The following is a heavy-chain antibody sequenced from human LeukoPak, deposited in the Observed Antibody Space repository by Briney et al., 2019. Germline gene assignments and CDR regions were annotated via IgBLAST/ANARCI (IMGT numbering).Heavy chain of an antibody. CDR1: GGTFSSYA. D-gene: IGHD3-3*01. CDR3: ARDRDFWSGYEDY. Sequence: SVKVSCKASGGTFSSYAISWVRQAPGQGLERMGGIIPIFGTANYAQKFQGRVTITADESTSTAYMELSSLRSEDTAVYYCARDRDFWSGYEDYWGQGTLVTVSS. J-gene: IGHJ4*02. CDR2: IIPIFGTA. V-gene: IGHV1-69*13.